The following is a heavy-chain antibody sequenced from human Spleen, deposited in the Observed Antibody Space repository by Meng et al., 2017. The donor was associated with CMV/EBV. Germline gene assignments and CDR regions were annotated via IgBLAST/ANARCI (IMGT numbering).Heavy chain of an antibody. Sequence: GGSLRLSCAASGFTFSSYGMHWVRQAPGKGLEWVAFIRYDGSNKYYADSVKGRFTISRDNSKNTLYLQMNSLRAEDTAVYYCAKDRAVLRFLDSMDVWGQGTTVTVSS. V-gene: IGHV3-30*02. CDR3: AKDRAVLRFLDSMDV. D-gene: IGHD3-3*01. CDR1: GFTFSSYG. J-gene: IGHJ6*02. CDR2: IRYDGSNK.